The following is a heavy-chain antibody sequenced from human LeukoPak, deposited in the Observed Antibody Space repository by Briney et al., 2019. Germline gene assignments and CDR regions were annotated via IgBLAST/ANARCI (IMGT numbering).Heavy chain of an antibody. CDR3: AKDLHAWIQLWSGLDAFDI. CDR1: GFTFSSYG. D-gene: IGHD5-18*01. V-gene: IGHV3-30*02. Sequence: QSGGSLRLSCAASGFTFSSYGMHWVRQAPGKGLEWVAFIRYDGSNKYYADSVKGRFTISRDNSKNTLYLQMNSLRAEDTAVYYCAKDLHAWIQLWSGLDAFDIWRQGTMVTVSS. CDR2: IRYDGSNK. J-gene: IGHJ3*02.